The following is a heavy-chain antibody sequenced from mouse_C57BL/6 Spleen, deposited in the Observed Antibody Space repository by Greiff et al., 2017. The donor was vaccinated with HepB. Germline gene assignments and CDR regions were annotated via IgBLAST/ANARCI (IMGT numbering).Heavy chain of an antibody. CDR2: IDPSDSYT. J-gene: IGHJ2*01. V-gene: IGHV1-50*01. CDR3: ARFGNYDLYYFDY. Sequence: QVQLQQPGAELVKPGASVKLSCKASGYTFTSYWMQWVKQRPGQGLEWIGEIDPSDSYTNYNQKFKGKATLTVDTSASTAYMQLSSLTSEDSAVYYCARFGNYDLYYFDYWGQGTTLTVSS. CDR1: GYTFTSYW. D-gene: IGHD2-1*01.